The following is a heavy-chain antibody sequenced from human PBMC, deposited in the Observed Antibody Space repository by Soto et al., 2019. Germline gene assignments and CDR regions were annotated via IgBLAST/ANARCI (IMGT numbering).Heavy chain of an antibody. CDR2: ISFDERRK. CDR1: GFSFNNYA. CDR3: ARAGLSGSNNDWYGPWLDP. D-gene: IGHD3-9*01. V-gene: IGHV3-30*04. J-gene: IGHJ5*02. Sequence: QVQLVESGGGVVQTGRSLRLSCATSGFSFNNYAMTWVRLAPGKGLEWVAFISFDERRKYYADSVKGRFTISRDTSEKTIFLQMNTLRPEDTALYCCARAGLSGSNNDWYGPWLDPWGQGTLVTVSS.